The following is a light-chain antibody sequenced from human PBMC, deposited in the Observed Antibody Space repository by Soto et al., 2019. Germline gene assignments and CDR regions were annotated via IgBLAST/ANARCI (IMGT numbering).Light chain of an antibody. Sequence: QSALTQPASVSGSPGQSITISCTGTSSDVGGYNYVSWYQQHPGKAPKLMIFEVSNRPSGVSNHFSGSKSGNTASLTISGLQAEDEADYYCSSYTSSSTGVFGGGTQLTVL. V-gene: IGLV2-14*01. CDR1: SSDVGGYNY. CDR2: EVS. J-gene: IGLJ3*02. CDR3: SSYTSSSTGV.